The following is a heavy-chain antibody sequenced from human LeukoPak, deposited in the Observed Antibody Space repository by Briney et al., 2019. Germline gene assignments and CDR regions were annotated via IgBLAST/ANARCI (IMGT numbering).Heavy chain of an antibody. CDR1: GFTFNNYA. J-gene: IGHJ4*02. CDR2: INGGSGNS. CDR3: AKGQGYNYGDSIDY. D-gene: IGHD5-18*01. V-gene: IGHV3-23*01. Sequence: GGSLRLSCAASGFTFNNYAMTWVRQAPGKGLEWISVINGGSGNSYYADSVKGRFTVSRDNSKNTLYLQMNSLRDEDTAVYYYAKGQGYNYGDSIDYWGQGTLVAVSS.